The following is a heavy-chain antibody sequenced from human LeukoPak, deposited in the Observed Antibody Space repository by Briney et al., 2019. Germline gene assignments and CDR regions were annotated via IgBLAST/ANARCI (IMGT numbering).Heavy chain of an antibody. J-gene: IGHJ4*02. Sequence: GGSLRLSCAASGFTFNDYAMKWVLQAPGKGLEWVAAISRTSAYIYYSDSLKGRFTISRDNAKNSVYLQIDSLRAEDTAIYYCARDERRYCSDSNCYPGDYWGQGTLVTVSS. CDR3: ARDERRYCSDSNCYPGDY. D-gene: IGHD2-15*01. CDR1: GFTFNDYA. CDR2: ISRTSAYI. V-gene: IGHV3-21*01.